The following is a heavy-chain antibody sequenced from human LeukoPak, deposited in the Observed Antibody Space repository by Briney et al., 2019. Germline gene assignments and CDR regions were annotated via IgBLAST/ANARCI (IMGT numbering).Heavy chain of an antibody. CDR1: GGTFSSYA. V-gene: IGHV1-69*13. Sequence: AASVKVSCKASGGTFSSYAISWVRQAPGQGLEWMGGIIPIFGTANYAQKFQGRVTITADESTSTAYMELSSLRSEDTAVYYCARVTLPLNWFDPWGQGTLVTVSS. CDR2: IIPIFGTA. D-gene: IGHD4-23*01. J-gene: IGHJ5*02. CDR3: ARVTLPLNWFDP.